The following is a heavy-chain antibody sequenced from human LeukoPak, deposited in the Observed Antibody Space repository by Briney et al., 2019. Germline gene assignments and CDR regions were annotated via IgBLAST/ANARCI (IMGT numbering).Heavy chain of an antibody. CDR1: GFTFSSYS. Sequence: GGSLRLSCAASGFTFSSYSMNWVRQAPGKGLEWVSAISGSGGSTYYADSVKGRFTISRDNSKNTLYLQMNSLRAEDTAVYYCAKHFTSSSWYADKDFDYWGQGTLVTVSS. CDR2: ISGSGGST. CDR3: AKHFTSSSWYADKDFDY. D-gene: IGHD6-13*01. V-gene: IGHV3-23*01. J-gene: IGHJ4*02.